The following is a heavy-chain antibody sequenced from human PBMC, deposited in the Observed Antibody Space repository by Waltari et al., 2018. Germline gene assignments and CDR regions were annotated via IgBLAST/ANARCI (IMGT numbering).Heavy chain of an antibody. Sequence: EVQLVESGGGLVKPGDSLRLSCAASGFTFSSYSMKWVRQAPGKGLGWFASIGARGGYIYYADFVGGRFTISRDNAKNSLYLHMSSLRAEDTAVYYCAREVNYYGSGRYYREVDSWGQGTLVTVSS. CDR3: AREVNYYGSGRYYREVDS. CDR2: IGARGGYI. J-gene: IGHJ4*02. V-gene: IGHV3-21*06. CDR1: GFTFSSYS. D-gene: IGHD3-10*01.